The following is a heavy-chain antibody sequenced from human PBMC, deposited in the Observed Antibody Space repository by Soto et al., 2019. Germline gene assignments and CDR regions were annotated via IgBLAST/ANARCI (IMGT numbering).Heavy chain of an antibody. CDR3: ARWGCSSTSCYLRYNWFDA. D-gene: IGHD2-2*01. Sequence: ASVKVSCKASGYTFTSYAMHWVRQAPGQRLEWMGWINAGNGNTKYSQKFQGRVTITRDTSASTAYMELSSLRSEDTAVYYCARWGCSSTSCYLRYNWFDAWGQGTLVTVSS. J-gene: IGHJ5*02. V-gene: IGHV1-3*01. CDR1: GYTFTSYA. CDR2: INAGNGNT.